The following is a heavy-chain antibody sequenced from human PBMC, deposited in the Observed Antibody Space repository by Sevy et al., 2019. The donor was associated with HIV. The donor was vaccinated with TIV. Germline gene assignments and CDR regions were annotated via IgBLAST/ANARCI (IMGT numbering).Heavy chain of an antibody. D-gene: IGHD6-6*01. Sequence: GGSLRLSYAASGFTFSRSSMNWVRQAPGRGLEWVSSISSSSNYIYYADSVKGRFTISRDNAKNSVFLQMNSLRAEDTAVYYCARDAREASLVTGDYFAYWGQGTLVTVSS. CDR1: GFTFSRSS. V-gene: IGHV3-21*01. CDR2: ISSSSNYI. CDR3: ARDAREASLVTGDYFAY. J-gene: IGHJ4*02.